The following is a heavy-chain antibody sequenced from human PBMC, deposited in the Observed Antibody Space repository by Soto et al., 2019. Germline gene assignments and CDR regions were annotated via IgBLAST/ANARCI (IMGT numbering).Heavy chain of an antibody. CDR1: GGSISSYY. D-gene: IGHD2-2*02. V-gene: IGHV4-59*01. J-gene: IGHJ4*02. CDR3: ARSYTPLYYFDY. Sequence: SETLTLTCTVSGGSISSYYWSWIRQPPGKGLEWIGYIYYSGSTNYSPSLKSRVTISVDTSKNQFSLKLSSVTAADTAVYYCARSYTPLYYFDYWGQGTLVTVSS. CDR2: IYYSGST.